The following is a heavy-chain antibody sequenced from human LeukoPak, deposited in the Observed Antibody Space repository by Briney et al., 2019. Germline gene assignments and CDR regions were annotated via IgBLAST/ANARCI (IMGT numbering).Heavy chain of an antibody. Sequence: RSSETLSLTCTVSGGSISSGYYDWAWLRQHPGKGLEWIGYIHYSGITYYNPSLKSRLTISVDTSKNQFSLKVSSVTAADTAVYYCARAKYNSGWYLDYWGQGTLVTVSS. D-gene: IGHD6-19*01. CDR1: GGSISSGYYD. CDR2: IHYSGIT. V-gene: IGHV4-31*03. J-gene: IGHJ4*02. CDR3: ARAKYNSGWYLDY.